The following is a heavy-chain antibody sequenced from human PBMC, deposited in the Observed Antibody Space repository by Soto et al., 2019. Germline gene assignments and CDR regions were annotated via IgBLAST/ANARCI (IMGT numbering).Heavy chain of an antibody. J-gene: IGHJ5*02. Sequence: GGSLRLSCAASGFTFRSFTMNWVRQAPGKGLEWVSTISSNSAYIYYTDALRGRFTISRDNAKNSLHLQMNSLRAEDTAVYYCTRDASRDSSARCWSDPWGPGTLVTVSS. CDR1: GFTFRSFT. CDR3: TRDASRDSSARCWSDP. V-gene: IGHV3-21*01. D-gene: IGHD6-13*01. CDR2: ISSNSAYI.